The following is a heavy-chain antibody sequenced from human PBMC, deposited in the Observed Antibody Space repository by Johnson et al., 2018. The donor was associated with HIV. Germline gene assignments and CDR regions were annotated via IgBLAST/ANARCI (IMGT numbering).Heavy chain of an antibody. Sequence: QVQLLESGGDVVQPGRSLRLSCAASGFTFSSYAMHWVRQAPGKGLEWVAVISYDGGNKYCADSVKGRFIISRDNARNTLYLQMNSLRAGDTAVYYCARGDCSSTSCYGDAFDIWGQGTMVTVSS. J-gene: IGHJ3*02. CDR1: GFTFSSYA. CDR2: ISYDGGNK. D-gene: IGHD2-2*01. CDR3: ARGDCSSTSCYGDAFDI. V-gene: IGHV3-30*14.